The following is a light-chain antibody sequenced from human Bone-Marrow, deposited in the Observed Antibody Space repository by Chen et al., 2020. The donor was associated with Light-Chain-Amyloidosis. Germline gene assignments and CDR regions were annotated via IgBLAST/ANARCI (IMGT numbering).Light chain of an antibody. Sequence: QSALTQPASVSGSPGQSITISCTGTSSDFDIYNYVSWFQHHPDKAPKLIIYGVSNRPSGVSTRFSDSKSGNTASLTISGLQAEDEADYYCSSYSTSDTPVFGGGTKLTVL. V-gene: IGLV2-14*03. J-gene: IGLJ2*01. CDR1: SSDFDIYNY. CDR2: GVS. CDR3: SSYSTSDTPV.